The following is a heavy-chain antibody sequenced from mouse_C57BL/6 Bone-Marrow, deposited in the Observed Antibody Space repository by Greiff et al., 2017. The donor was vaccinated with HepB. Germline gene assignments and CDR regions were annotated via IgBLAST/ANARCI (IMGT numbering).Heavy chain of an antibody. CDR1: GYTFTDYE. CDR3: TRGYDGDYVGGYYAMDY. Sequence: VQLQQSGAELVRPRASVTLSCKASGYTFTDYEMHWVKHTPVHGLEWIGASDPETGGTAYNQKFKGKVILTADKSSSTAYMELRSLTSEDSAVYYCTRGYDGDYVGGYYAMDYWGQGASVTDCS. J-gene: IGHJ4*01. CDR2: SDPETGGT. V-gene: IGHV1-15*01. D-gene: IGHD2-3*01.